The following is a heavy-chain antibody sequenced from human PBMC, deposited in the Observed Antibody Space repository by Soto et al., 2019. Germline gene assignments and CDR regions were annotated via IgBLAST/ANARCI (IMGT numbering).Heavy chain of an antibody. CDR2: INPAGTVQ. V-gene: IGHV3-7*01. Sequence: VQLVESGGGLVQPGEPLRLSCTASGLTFSISWMTWVRQAPGEGLEWVSNINPAGTVQQYADSVKERFTISRDNAKNSLFLQMSGLRVEDTAVYYCATANTPYAFDMWGQGTMVTVSS. J-gene: IGHJ3*02. CDR1: GLTFSISW. CDR3: ATANTPYAFDM.